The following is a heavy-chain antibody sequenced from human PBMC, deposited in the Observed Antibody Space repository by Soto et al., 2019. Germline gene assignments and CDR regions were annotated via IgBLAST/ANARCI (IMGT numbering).Heavy chain of an antibody. CDR3: ARGWGYDSNDYYYAY. CDR1: GGTFSRHA. D-gene: IGHD3-22*01. J-gene: IGHJ4*02. V-gene: IGHV1-69*01. Sequence: QVQLVHSGAEVRKPGSSVKVSCKASGGTFSRHAISWVRQAPGQGLEWMGGIIPIFGTANHAQKFQGRVTIIADESTSTVYMELSRLRSEDTAMYYCARGWGYDSNDYYYAYWGQGTLVIVSS. CDR2: IIPIFGTA.